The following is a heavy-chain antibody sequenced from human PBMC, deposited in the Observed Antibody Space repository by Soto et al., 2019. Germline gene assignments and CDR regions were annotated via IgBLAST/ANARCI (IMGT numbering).Heavy chain of an antibody. D-gene: IGHD2-2*01. CDR1: RFTASSNK. J-gene: IGHJ4*02. CDR3: ARGAAADY. CDR2: IYSGGST. Sequence: GESLILNCSRSRFTASSNKMNWVRQAPGKGLEWVSVIYSGGSTYYADSVKGRFTIPRHNSKNTLYLQMNSLRAEDTAVYCCARGAAADYWGRGTLVTVSS. V-gene: IGHV3-53*04.